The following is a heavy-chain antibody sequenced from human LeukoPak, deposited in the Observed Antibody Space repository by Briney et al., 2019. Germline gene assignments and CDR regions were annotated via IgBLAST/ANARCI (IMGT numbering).Heavy chain of an antibody. CDR3: AKGRSYYYDNPDAFDI. J-gene: IGHJ3*02. CDR1: GFTFSGSA. CDR2: IRSKANSYAT. D-gene: IGHD3-22*01. V-gene: IGHV3-73*01. Sequence: GGSLRLSCAASGFTFSGSAMHWVRQASGKGLEWVGRIRSKANSYATAYAASVKGRFTISRDDSKNTAYLQMNSLKTEDTAVYYCAKGRSYYYDNPDAFDIWGQGTMVTVSS.